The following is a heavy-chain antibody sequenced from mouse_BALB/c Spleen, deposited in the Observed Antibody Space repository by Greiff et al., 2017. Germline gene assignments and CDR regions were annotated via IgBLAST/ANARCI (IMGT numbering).Heavy chain of an antibody. D-gene: IGHD1-1*01. CDR1: GYTFTSYW. CDR3: ARIGRYGWGYFDV. Sequence: QVQLQQSGAELAKPGASVKMSCKASGYTFTSYWMHWVKQRPGQGLEWIGYINPSTGYTEYNQKFKDKATLTADKSSSTAYMQLSSLTSEDSAVYYCARIGRYGWGYFDVWGAGTTVTVSS. CDR2: INPSTGYT. V-gene: IGHV1-7*01. J-gene: IGHJ1*01.